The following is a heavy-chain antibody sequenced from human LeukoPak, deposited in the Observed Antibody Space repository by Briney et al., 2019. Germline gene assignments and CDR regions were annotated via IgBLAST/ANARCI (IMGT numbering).Heavy chain of an antibody. D-gene: IGHD3-10*01. CDR3: ARGLWYGIDY. CDR2: INSDGSTT. CDR1: GFTFSSYW. Sequence: GGSLGLSCAASGFTFSSYWMHWVRQAPGKGLVWVSRINSDGSTTTYVDSVKGRFTISRDNAKNTLYLQMNSLTAEDTAVYYCARGLWYGIDYWGQGTLVTVSS. J-gene: IGHJ4*02. V-gene: IGHV3-74*01.